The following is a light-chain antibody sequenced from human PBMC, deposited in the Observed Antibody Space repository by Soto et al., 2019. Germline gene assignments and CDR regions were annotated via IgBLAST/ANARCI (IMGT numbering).Light chain of an antibody. V-gene: IGLV1-40*01. Sequence: QSVLTQPPSVSGAPGQRGTLSCTGRSSNIGAGCDVHWYQQLPGTAPKLLIYGNSNRPSGVPDRFSGSKSGTSASLAISGLQAEDEADYYCQSYDSRLSSWVFGGGTKLTVL. J-gene: IGLJ3*02. CDR1: SSNIGAGCD. CDR2: GNS. CDR3: QSYDSRLSSWV.